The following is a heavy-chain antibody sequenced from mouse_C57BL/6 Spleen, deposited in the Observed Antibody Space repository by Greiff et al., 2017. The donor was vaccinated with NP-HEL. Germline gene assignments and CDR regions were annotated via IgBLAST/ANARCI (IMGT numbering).Heavy chain of an antibody. J-gene: IGHJ2*01. V-gene: IGHV5-6*01. CDR3: ARGCYYYGSSPLDY. Sequence: EVKLVESGGDLVKPGGSLKLSCAASGFTFSSYGMSWVRQTPDKRLEWVATISSGGSYTYYPDSVKGRFTISRDNAKNTLYLQMSSLKSEDTAMYYCARGCYYYGSSPLDYWGQGTTLTVSS. D-gene: IGHD1-1*01. CDR1: GFTFSSYG. CDR2: ISSGGSYT.